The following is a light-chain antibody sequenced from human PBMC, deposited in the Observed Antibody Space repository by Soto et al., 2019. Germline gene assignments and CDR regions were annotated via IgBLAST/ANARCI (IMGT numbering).Light chain of an antibody. CDR2: EVS. CDR3: SSYAGSNIWV. J-gene: IGLJ3*02. V-gene: IGLV2-8*01. CDR1: SSDVGGYNY. Sequence: ALTQPPSASGSPGQSVTISCTGTSSDVGGYNYVSWYQQHPGKAPKLMIYEVSKRPSGVPDRFSGSKSGNTASLTVSGLQAEDEADYYCSSYAGSNIWVFGGGTKLTVL.